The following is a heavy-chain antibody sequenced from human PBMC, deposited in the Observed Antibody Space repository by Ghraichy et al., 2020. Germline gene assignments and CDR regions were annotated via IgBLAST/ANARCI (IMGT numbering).Heavy chain of an antibody. CDR3: ARFRSASGFDY. V-gene: IGHV1-46*01. CDR2: INPSGGST. CDR1: GYTFTSYY. Sequence: ASVKVSCKASGYTFTSYYMHWVRQAPGQGLEWMGIINPSGGSTSFAQQFQGRVTMTRDTSTSTVYLELSSLRSEDTAVYYCARFRSASGFDYWGQGTLVTVSS. J-gene: IGHJ4*02. D-gene: IGHD5-12*01.